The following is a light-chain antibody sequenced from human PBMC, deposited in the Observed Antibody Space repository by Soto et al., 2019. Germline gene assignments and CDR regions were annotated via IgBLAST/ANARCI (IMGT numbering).Light chain of an antibody. Sequence: ETVLTQSPGTLSLSPGERATLSCRASQSVSSSSLAWYQQRPGQAPRLLIYGTSSRATGIPDRFSGSGSGTDFTLTISRLEPEDFAVYFCQRFGSAPRIAFGQVSRLEIK. J-gene: IGKJ5*01. CDR3: QRFGSAPRIA. CDR1: QSVSSSS. CDR2: GTS. V-gene: IGKV3-20*01.